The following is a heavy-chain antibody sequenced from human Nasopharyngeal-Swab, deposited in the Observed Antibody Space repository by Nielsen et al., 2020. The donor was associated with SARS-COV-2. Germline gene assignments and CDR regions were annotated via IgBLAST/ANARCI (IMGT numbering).Heavy chain of an antibody. D-gene: IGHD6-19*01. J-gene: IGHJ3*02. Sequence: WIRQPPGKGLEWVSVIYSGGSAYYADSVKGRFTISRDNSKNTLYLQMNSLRAEDTAVYYCARDTSGRDAFDIWGQGTMVTVSS. V-gene: IGHV3-66*01. CDR2: IYSGGSA. CDR3: ARDTSGRDAFDI.